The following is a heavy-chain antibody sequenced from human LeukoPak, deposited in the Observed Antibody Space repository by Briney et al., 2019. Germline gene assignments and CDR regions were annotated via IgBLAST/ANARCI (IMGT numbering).Heavy chain of an antibody. Sequence: GGSQRLSCAASGFTFSSYSMNWVRQAPGKGQEWVSYISSSSSTIYYADSVKGRFTISRDYAKNSLYLQMNSLRAEDTAVYYCARAPLSDYWGQGTLVTVSS. CDR3: ARAPLSDY. CDR1: GFTFSSYS. J-gene: IGHJ4*02. CDR2: ISSSSSTI. V-gene: IGHV3-48*01.